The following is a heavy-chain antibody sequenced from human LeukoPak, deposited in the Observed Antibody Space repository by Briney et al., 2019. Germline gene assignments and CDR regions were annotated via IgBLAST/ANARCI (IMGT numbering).Heavy chain of an antibody. J-gene: IGHJ4*02. V-gene: IGHV4-59*08. CDR1: DGSISGYY. Sequence: SETLSLTCSVSDGSISGYYWSWIRQPPGKGLEWIGYIYYGGGTGYNPSLKSRVTMSVDTSRNQFSLKVTSATAADTAVYYCARQPNKNFFDYWGPGTPVTVSS. CDR2: IYYGGGT. CDR3: ARQPNKNFFDY.